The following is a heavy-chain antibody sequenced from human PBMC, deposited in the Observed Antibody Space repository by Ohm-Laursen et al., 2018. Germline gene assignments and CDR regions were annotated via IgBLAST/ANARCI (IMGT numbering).Heavy chain of an antibody. D-gene: IGHD2-2*01. Sequence: ASVKVSCKASGYTFTSYDINWVRQATGQGLEWMGWMNPNSGNTGYAQKFQGRVTMTRNTSISTAYMELSSLRSEDTAVYYCARSPPPRTSRPRRFDPWGQGTLVTVSS. CDR3: ARSPPPRTSRPRRFDP. CDR2: MNPNSGNT. V-gene: IGHV1-8*01. CDR1: GYTFTSYD. J-gene: IGHJ5*02.